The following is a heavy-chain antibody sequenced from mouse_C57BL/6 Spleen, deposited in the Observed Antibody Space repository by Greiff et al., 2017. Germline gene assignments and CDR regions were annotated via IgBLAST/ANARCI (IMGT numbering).Heavy chain of an antibody. V-gene: IGHV5-17*01. CDR1: GFTFSDYG. CDR2: ISSGSSTI. CDR3: ARPYYYGSSPYYFDY. D-gene: IGHD1-1*01. Sequence: DVMLVESGGGLVKPGGSLKLSCAASGFTFSDYGMHWVRQAPEKGLEWVAYISSGSSTIYYADTVKGRFTISRGNAKNTLFLQMTSLRSEDTAMYYCARPYYYGSSPYYFDYGGQGTTLTVSS. J-gene: IGHJ2*01.